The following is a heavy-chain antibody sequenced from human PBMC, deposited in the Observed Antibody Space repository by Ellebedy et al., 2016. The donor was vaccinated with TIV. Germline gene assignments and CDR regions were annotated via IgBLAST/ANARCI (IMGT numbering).Heavy chain of an antibody. J-gene: IGHJ4*02. D-gene: IGHD5/OR15-5a*01. V-gene: IGHV1-24*01. CDR2: FDPEDGET. Sequence: ASVKVSXKASGNTFTTYGVSWVRQAPGQGLEWMGGFDPEDGETIYAQKFQGRVTMTEDTSTDTAYMELSSLRSEDTAVYYCATEVSFSYWGQGTLVTVSS. CDR1: GNTFTTYG. CDR3: ATEVSFSY.